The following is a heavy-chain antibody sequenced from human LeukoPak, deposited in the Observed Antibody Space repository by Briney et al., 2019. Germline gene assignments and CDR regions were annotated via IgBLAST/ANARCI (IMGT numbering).Heavy chain of an antibody. CDR3: AREVVAAPGTVDY. Sequence: PSETLSPTSMSPVASLSGGSFNWVWIGHPPGKDLEGFGYIYYSGSTNYNPSLKSRVTISVDTSKNQFSLKLSSVTAADTAVYYCAREVVAAPGTVDYWGQGTLVTVSS. V-gene: IGHV4-61*01. CDR2: IYYSGST. D-gene: IGHD6-13*01. J-gene: IGHJ4*01. CDR1: VASLSGGSFN.